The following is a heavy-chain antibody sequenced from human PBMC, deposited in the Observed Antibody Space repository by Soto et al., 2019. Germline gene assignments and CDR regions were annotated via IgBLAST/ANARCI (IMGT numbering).Heavy chain of an antibody. V-gene: IGHV1-69*06. D-gene: IGHD2-2*01. CDR3: ARVHCSSTSCYRGGTYYYYGMDV. CDR2: IIPIFGTA. Sequence: GASVKVSCKASGGTFSSYAISWVRQAPGQGLEWMGGIIPIFGTANYAQKFQGRVTITADKSTSTAYMELSSLRSEDTAVYYCARVHCSSTSCYRGGTYYYYGMDVWGQGTTVTVSS. CDR1: GGTFSSYA. J-gene: IGHJ6*02.